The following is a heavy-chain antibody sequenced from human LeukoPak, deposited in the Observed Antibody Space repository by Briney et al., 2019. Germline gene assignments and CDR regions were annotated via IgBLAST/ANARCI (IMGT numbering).Heavy chain of an antibody. J-gene: IGHJ4*02. CDR1: GNNYW. Sequence: GESLNISCKASGNNYWIAWVRQMPGKGLEWLGIIYFGDSDTRYSPSVEGRLTMSVDKSISTAYLQLSSLKASDTAIYFCGRHSYGLDYWGQGTLVTVSS. V-gene: IGHV5-51*01. D-gene: IGHD3-10*01. CDR3: GRHSYGLDY. CDR2: IYFGDSDT.